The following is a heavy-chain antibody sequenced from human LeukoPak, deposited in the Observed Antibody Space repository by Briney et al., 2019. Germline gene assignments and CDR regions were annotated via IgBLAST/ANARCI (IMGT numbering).Heavy chain of an antibody. Sequence: SETLSLTCTVSGDSISSSSSFWGWIRQPPGKGLEWIGSAYYSGSTYYNPSLKSRVTISVDTSKNQFSLKLSSVTAADTAVYYCASYPNWNDAFDIWGQGTMVTVSS. CDR2: AYYSGST. V-gene: IGHV4-39*01. CDR3: ASYPNWNDAFDI. D-gene: IGHD1-1*01. J-gene: IGHJ3*02. CDR1: GDSISSSSSF.